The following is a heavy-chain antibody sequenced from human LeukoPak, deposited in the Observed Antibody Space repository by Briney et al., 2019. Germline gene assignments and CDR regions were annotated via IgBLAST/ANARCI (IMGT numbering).Heavy chain of an antibody. CDR3: ARDSPWERYFGWLFHYYGMDV. D-gene: IGHD3-9*01. V-gene: IGHV3-48*02. CDR2: INSSSSTI. CDR1: GFTFSSYS. Sequence: GGSLRLSCAASGFTFSSYSMNWVRQAPGKGLEWVSYINSSSSTIYYADSVRGRFTISRHNAKNSLYLPINSLRDEDTAVYYCARDSPWERYFGWLFHYYGMDVWGQGTTVTVSS. J-gene: IGHJ6*02.